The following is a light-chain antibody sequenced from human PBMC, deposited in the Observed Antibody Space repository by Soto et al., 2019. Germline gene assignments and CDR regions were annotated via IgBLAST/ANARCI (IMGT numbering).Light chain of an antibody. J-gene: IGLJ2*01. CDR2: NVS. CDR1: SSDVGGYNY. CDR3: SAYTSSSTV. Sequence: QSALTQPASVSGSPGQSITISCTGTSSDVGGYNYVSWYQQHPGKAPKLMIYNVSNRPSGVSNRFSGSKSGKTASLTISGLQAEDGADYYCSAYTSSSTVFGGGTKLTVL. V-gene: IGLV2-14*01.